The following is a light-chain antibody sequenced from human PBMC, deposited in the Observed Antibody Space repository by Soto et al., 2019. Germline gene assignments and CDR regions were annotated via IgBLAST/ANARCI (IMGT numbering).Light chain of an antibody. CDR1: QSVSNSY. Sequence: EIVLTQSPGTLSLSPGERATLSCRASQSVSNSYLAWYQQKPGQAPRLLIYGASSRATGIPDRFSGSGSGTGFTLTISRLEPEAFAVYYCQQYGSSPWTVGQGTKVEIK. CDR2: GAS. J-gene: IGKJ1*01. CDR3: QQYGSSPWT. V-gene: IGKV3-20*01.